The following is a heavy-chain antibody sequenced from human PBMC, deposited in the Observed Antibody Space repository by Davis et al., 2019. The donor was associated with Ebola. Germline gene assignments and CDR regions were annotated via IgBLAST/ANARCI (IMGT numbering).Heavy chain of an antibody. CDR2: IWYDGSNK. Sequence: GESLKISCAASGFTFSSYGMHWVRQAPGKGLEWVAVIWYDGSNKYYADSVKGRFTISRDNSKNTLYLQMNSLRAEETAVYYCARVLGQYGYYYYGMDVWGQGTTVTVSS. CDR3: ARVLGQYGYYYYGMDV. D-gene: IGHD2-8*01. CDR1: GFTFSSYG. J-gene: IGHJ6*02. V-gene: IGHV3-33*01.